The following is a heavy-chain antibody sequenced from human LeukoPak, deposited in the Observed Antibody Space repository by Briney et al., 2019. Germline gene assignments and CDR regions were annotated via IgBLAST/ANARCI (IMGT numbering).Heavy chain of an antibody. CDR1: GFTFSSYW. V-gene: IGHV3-74*01. D-gene: IGHD3-10*01. Sequence: GGSLRLSCAASGFTFSSYWMHWVRQAPGKGLMWVSRIDYDGINTNYADSVKGRFTISRDNAKNSLFLQMNSLRAEDTAVYYCARGGVRGVLLPVDYWGQGTLVTVSS. CDR3: ARGGVRGVLLPVDY. CDR2: IDYDGINT. J-gene: IGHJ4*02.